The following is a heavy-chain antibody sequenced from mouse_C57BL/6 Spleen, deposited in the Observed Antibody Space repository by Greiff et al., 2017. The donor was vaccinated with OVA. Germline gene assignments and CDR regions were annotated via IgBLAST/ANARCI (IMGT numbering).Heavy chain of an antibody. CDR3: ARDQGYGNYFDY. Sequence: EVKLMESGGGLVKPGGSLKLSCAASGFTFSSYAMSWVRQTPEKRLEWVATISDGGSYTYYPDNVKGRFTISRDNAKNNLYLQMSHLKSEDTAMYYCARDQGYGNYFDYWGQGTTLTVSS. V-gene: IGHV5-4*01. CDR1: GFTFSSYA. D-gene: IGHD2-1*01. CDR2: ISDGGSYT. J-gene: IGHJ2*01.